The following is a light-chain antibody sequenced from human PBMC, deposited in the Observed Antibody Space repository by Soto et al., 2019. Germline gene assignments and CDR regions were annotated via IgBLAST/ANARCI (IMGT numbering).Light chain of an antibody. J-gene: IGKJ1*01. CDR3: QQYGRSPPTWT. Sequence: EIVLTQSPGTLSLSPGKIVTLSCRASQSASSSYLAWYQQKPGQAPRRLIYGSSSRATGIPDRFSGSGSGTDFTLTISRLEPEDFAVYYCQQYGRSPPTWTFGQGTKVDIK. CDR2: GSS. CDR1: QSASSSY. V-gene: IGKV3-20*01.